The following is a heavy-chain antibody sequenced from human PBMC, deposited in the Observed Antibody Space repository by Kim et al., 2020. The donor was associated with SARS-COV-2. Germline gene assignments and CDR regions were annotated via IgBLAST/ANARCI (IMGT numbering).Heavy chain of an antibody. J-gene: IGHJ3*02. CDR2: IYYSGST. D-gene: IGHD3-22*01. CDR3: AREGPYYYDSSGYYLNAFDI. Sequence: SETLSLTCTVSGGSISSGDYYWSWIRQPPGKGLEWIGYIYYSGSTYYNPSLKSRVTISVDTSKNQFSLKLSSVTAADTAVYYCAREGPYYYDSSGYYLNAFDIWGQGTMVTVSS. CDR1: GGSISSGDYY. V-gene: IGHV4-30-4*01.